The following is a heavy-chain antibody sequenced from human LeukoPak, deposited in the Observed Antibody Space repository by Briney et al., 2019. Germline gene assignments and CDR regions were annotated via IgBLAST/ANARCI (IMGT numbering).Heavy chain of an antibody. D-gene: IGHD2-15*01. CDR3: ARVGPIGYCSGGSGRRFDP. CDR1: GGSISSGDYY. Sequence: ASETLSLTCTVSGGSISSGDYYWSWIRQPPGKGLEWIGYIYYSGSTYYNPSVKSQVTISVDTSKNQFSLKPSSVTAADKAVYYCARVGPIGYCSGGSGRRFDPWGQGTLVTASS. J-gene: IGHJ5*02. V-gene: IGHV4-30-4*01. CDR2: IYYSGST.